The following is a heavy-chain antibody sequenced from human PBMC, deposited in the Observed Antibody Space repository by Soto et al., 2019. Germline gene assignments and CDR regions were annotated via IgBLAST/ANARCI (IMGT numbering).Heavy chain of an antibody. D-gene: IGHD2-2*01. V-gene: IGHV3-64D*08. CDR3: VKGTETVYQLQNTRPTLYYYGMDV. CDR1: GFTFTSYA. Sequence: WGSRRLSGSASGFTFTSYAMHCFRHAKGKGLEYVSAVCSNGGSPYYADSVKGRFAISRDNSKNTLYLQMSSLRAEDTAVYYCVKGTETVYQLQNTRPTLYYYGMDVWGQVTTVTVSS. CDR2: VCSNGGSP. J-gene: IGHJ6*02.